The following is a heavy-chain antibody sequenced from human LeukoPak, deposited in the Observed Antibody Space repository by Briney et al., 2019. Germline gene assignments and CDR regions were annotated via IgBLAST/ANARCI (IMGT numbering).Heavy chain of an antibody. CDR3: ARDHYYTSSGYTFGY. V-gene: IGHV4-59*01. Sequence: SETLSISCTVSGGSISSYYWSWIRQPPGKGLEWIGYIYSSGSTNYNPSLKGRVTMSVDTSKNQFSMKLNSVTAADTAVYYCARDHYYTSSGYTFGYWGQGTLVTVSS. D-gene: IGHD3-22*01. CDR2: IYSSGST. CDR1: GGSISSYY. J-gene: IGHJ4*02.